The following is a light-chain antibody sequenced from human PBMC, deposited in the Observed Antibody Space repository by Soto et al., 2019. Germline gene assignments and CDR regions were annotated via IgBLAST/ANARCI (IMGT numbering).Light chain of an antibody. CDR2: SSN. J-gene: IGLJ1*01. CDR1: SSNIGSNS. Sequence: QSVLTQPHSASGTPGQRVTISCSGSSSNIGSNSVHWFQQVPGTAPKPLIYSSNQRPSGVPERFSGSKSGTSASLAISGLQSEDEADYYCAAWDDSLNGHIFGTGTK. CDR3: AAWDDSLNGHI. V-gene: IGLV1-44*01.